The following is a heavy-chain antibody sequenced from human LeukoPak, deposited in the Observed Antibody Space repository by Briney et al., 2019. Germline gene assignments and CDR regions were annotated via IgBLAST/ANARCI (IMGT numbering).Heavy chain of an antibody. CDR2: IYYSGST. V-gene: IGHV4-39*07. D-gene: IGHD3-22*01. Sequence: SETLSLTCTVSGGSISSSSYYWGWIRQPPGKGLEWIGSIYYSGSTYYNPSLKSRVTISVDTSKNQFSLKLSSVTAADTAVYYCASFPTYYYDSSGYYKGNYWGQGTLVTVSS. CDR3: ASFPTYYYDSSGYYKGNY. CDR1: GGSISSSSYY. J-gene: IGHJ4*02.